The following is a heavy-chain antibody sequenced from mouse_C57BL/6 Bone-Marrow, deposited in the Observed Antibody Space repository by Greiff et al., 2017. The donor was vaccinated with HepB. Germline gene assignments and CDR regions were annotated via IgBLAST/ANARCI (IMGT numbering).Heavy chain of an antibody. CDR2: ISSGGSYT. CDR1: GFTFSSYG. CDR3: ARRVLRDWYFDV. Sequence: EVQLQESGGDLVKPGGSLKLSCAASGFTFSSYGMSWVRQTPDKRLEWVATISSGGSYTYYPDSVKGRFTISRDNAKNTLYLQMSSLKSEDTAMYYCARRVLRDWYFDVWGTGTTVTVSS. J-gene: IGHJ1*03. V-gene: IGHV5-6*01. D-gene: IGHD1-1*01.